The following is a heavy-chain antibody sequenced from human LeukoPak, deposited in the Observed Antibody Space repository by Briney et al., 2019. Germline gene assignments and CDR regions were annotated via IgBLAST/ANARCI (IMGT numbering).Heavy chain of an antibody. J-gene: IGHJ4*02. Sequence: ASVKVSCKASGYTFTSYDINWVRQATGQGLEWMGWMNPNSGNTNYAQKLQGRVTMTTDTSTSTAYMELRRLRSDDTAVYYCARDNRGSSSWYDYWGQGTLVTVSS. V-gene: IGHV1-18*01. D-gene: IGHD6-13*01. CDR2: MNPNSGNT. CDR1: GYTFTSYD. CDR3: ARDNRGSSSWYDY.